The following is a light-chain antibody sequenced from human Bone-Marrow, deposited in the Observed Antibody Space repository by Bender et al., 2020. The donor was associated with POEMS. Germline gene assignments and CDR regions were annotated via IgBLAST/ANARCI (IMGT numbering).Light chain of an antibody. J-gene: IGLJ3*02. Sequence: QSVLTQPPSVSGSPGQSVTISCTGTSSDVGDYTYVSWYQQHPGKAPKLMIFDVSNRPSGVSNRFSGSKSGKTASLTISGLQTEDEADYYCSSYTSSSTPNWVFGGGTKLTVL. V-gene: IGLV2-14*01. CDR1: SSDVGDYTY. CDR3: SSYTSSSTPNWV. CDR2: DVS.